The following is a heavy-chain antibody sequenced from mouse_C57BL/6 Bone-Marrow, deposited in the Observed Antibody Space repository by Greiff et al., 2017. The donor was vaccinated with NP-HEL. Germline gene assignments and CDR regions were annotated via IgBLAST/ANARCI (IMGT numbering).Heavy chain of an antibody. V-gene: IGHV1-15*01. CDR1: GYTFTDYE. Sequence: QVQLQQSGAELVRPGASVTLSCKASGYTFTDYEMHWVKQTPVHGLEWIGAIDPETGGTSYTQKFKGKAILTADKSTSTAYMELRSLTSEDSAVYDCTRSSLITTVVPYYVDYGGRGTALTVTA. CDR3: TRSSLITTVVPYYVDY. CDR2: IDPETGGT. D-gene: IGHD1-1*01. J-gene: IGHJ2*01.